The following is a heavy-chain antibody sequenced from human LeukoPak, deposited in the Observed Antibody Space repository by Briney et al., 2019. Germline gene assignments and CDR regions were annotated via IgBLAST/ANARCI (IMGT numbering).Heavy chain of an antibody. CDR1: GGTFSSYA. CDR2: IIPIFGTA. Sequence: ASVKVSCKASGGTFSSYAISWVRQAPGQGLEWMGGIIPIFGTANYAQKFQGRVTITADESTSTAYMELSSLRSEDTAVYYCASYLYSSSWTPFDYWGQGTLVTASS. J-gene: IGHJ4*02. D-gene: IGHD6-13*01. V-gene: IGHV1-69*13. CDR3: ASYLYSSSWTPFDY.